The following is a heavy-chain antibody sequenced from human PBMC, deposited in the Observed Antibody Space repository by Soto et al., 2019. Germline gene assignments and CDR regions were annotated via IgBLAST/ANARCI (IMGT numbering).Heavy chain of an antibody. V-gene: IGHV3-33*01. J-gene: IGHJ3*02. D-gene: IGHD1-1*01. Sequence: QVQLVESGGGVVQPGRSLRLSCVASGFTFSTYGMHWVRQAPGKGLEWVAMTWNDGSHKYYADPVKDRFTISRDNFKNTLYLQINSLRVEDSAVYYCTTELNDMQAFDIWGQRTMVTVSS. CDR3: TTELNDMQAFDI. CDR2: TWNDGSHK. CDR1: GFTFSTYG.